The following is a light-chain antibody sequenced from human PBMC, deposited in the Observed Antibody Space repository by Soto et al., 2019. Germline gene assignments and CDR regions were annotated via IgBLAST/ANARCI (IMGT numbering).Light chain of an antibody. CDR1: QSISSY. J-gene: IGKJ3*01. CDR2: GAS. V-gene: IGKV3-11*01. Sequence: EIVLTHSPGTLSLSPGETSTLSCMASQSISSYLACYQQKPGQAPRLLIYGASSRATGIPDRFSGSGSGTDFTLTISGLEPEDFAVYYCQQRSNWLISFGPGTKVDIK. CDR3: QQRSNWLIS.